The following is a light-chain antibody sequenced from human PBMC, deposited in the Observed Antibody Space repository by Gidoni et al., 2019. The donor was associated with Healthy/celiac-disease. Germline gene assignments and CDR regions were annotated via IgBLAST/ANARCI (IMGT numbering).Light chain of an antibody. CDR2: EVS. CDR3: SSYTSSSTLV. V-gene: IGLV2-14*01. J-gene: IGLJ3*02. Sequence: QPALPPPSSVSWSPGPSITLSCTGTSSDVGGYNYVSWYQQHPGKAPKLMIYEVSNRPSGVSNRFSGSKSGNTASLTISGLQAEDEADYYCSSYTSSSTLVFGGGTKLTVL. CDR1: SSDVGGYNY.